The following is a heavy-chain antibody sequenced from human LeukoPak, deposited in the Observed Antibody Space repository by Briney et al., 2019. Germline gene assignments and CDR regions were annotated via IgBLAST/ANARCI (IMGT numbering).Heavy chain of an antibody. CDR1: GFTFDDYA. J-gene: IGHJ6*02. D-gene: IGHD2-21*01. V-gene: IGHV3-9*01. CDR3: VKDREDVFRGMDV. CDR2: IRWNSGSR. Sequence: PGGSLRLSCAASGFTFDDYAMHWVREAPGKGLEWVPGIRWNSGSRGYADSVKGRFTISRDNAKNALYLQMNSLRPEDTALYYCVKDREDVFRGMDVWGQGTTVTVSS.